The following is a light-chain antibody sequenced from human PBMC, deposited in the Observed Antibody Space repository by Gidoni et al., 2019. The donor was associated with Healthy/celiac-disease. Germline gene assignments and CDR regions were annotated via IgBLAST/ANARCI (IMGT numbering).Light chain of an antibody. V-gene: IGKV1-39*01. CDR2: AAS. J-gene: IGKJ1*01. CDR3: QQSYSTLWT. Sequence: DRVTITCRASQSISIYLNWYQQKPGKAPKLLIYAASSFQRGVPSRFSGSGSGTDFTLTISSLQPEDFATYYCQQSYSTLWTFGQGTKVEIK. CDR1: QSISIY.